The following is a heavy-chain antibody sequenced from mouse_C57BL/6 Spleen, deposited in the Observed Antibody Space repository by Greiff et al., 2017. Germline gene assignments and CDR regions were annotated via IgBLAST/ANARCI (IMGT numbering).Heavy chain of an antibody. J-gene: IGHJ1*03. CDR3: ARDRGYYGSSYGYFDV. D-gene: IGHD1-1*01. V-gene: IGHV5-4*01. CDR2: ISDGGSYT. Sequence: EVMLVESGGGLVKPGGSLKLSCAASGFPFSSYAMSWVRQTPEKRLEWVATISDGGSYTYYPDNVKGRFTISRDNAKNNLYLQRSHLKSEDTDIYYCARDRGYYGSSYGYFDVWGTGTTVTVSS. CDR1: GFPFSSYA.